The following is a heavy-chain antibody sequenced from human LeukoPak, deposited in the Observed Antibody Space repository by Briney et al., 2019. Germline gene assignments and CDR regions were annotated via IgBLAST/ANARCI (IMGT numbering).Heavy chain of an antibody. J-gene: IGHJ3*02. Sequence: ASVKVSCKASGYRFTDYWIQWVRQAPGQGLEWMGWINTNTGGTVYAQKFQGRVTMTRDTSLTTSYMDLSRLTSDDTAVYYCARGGSFHEFAIWGQGTMVIVSS. CDR2: INTNTGGT. D-gene: IGHD3-10*01. V-gene: IGHV1-2*02. CDR1: GYRFTDYW. CDR3: ARGGSFHEFAI.